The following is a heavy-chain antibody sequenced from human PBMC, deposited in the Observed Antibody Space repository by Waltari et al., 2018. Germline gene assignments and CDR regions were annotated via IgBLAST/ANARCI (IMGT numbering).Heavy chain of an antibody. J-gene: IGHJ4*02. Sequence: EVQLLESGGGLVQPGGSLRLSCAASGFTFSSYAMSWVSQAPGTGLEWVSDISGSVGSTYYADSGKCLFPISRDNSKNTLYLQMNSLRSEDTAVYYCAKDYDFWSGPIGTWGQGTLVTVSS. V-gene: IGHV3-23*01. CDR2: ISGSVGST. CDR3: AKDYDFWSGPIGT. D-gene: IGHD3-3*01. CDR1: GFTFSSYA.